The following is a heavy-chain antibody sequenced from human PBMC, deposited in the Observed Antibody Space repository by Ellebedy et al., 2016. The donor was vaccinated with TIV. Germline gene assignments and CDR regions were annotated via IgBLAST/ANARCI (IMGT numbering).Heavy chain of an antibody. J-gene: IGHJ1*01. Sequence: GESLKISCAASGFTFSSYAMHWVRQAPGKGLEWVAVISYDGSNKYYADSVKGRFTISRDNSKNTLYLQMNSLRAEDTAVYYCAKDMSWLHRDEYFQHWGQGTLVTVSS. CDR3: AKDMSWLHRDEYFQH. D-gene: IGHD5-24*01. V-gene: IGHV3-30*04. CDR2: ISYDGSNK. CDR1: GFTFSSYA.